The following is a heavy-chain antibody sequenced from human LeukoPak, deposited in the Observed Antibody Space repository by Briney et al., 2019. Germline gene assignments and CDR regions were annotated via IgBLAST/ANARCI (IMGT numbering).Heavy chain of an antibody. CDR2: IYYSGCT. J-gene: IGHJ4*02. CDR1: GGSISSGGYS. CDR3: ARGSDNWNYYYFDY. Sequence: SETLSLTCAVAGGSISSGGYSWSWIRQPPGKGLERIGYIYYSGCTNYNPSLKSRFTISVDMSKIQFSLKLRSVTAAATAVYYCARGSDNWNYYYFDYWGQGTLVTVSS. V-gene: IGHV4-61*08. D-gene: IGHD1-7*01.